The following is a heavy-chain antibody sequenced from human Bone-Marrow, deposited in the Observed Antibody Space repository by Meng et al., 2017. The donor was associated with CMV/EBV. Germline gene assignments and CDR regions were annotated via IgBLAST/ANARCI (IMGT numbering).Heavy chain of an antibody. D-gene: IGHD3-3*01. J-gene: IGHJ6*02. V-gene: IGHV3-23*01. CDR1: GFTFSSYW. Sequence: GESLKISCAASGFTFSSYWMSWVRQAPGKGLEWVSAISGSGGSTYYADSVKGRFTISRDNSKNTLYLPMNSLRAEDTAVYYCAGVVYDFWSAKYLGGAMDVWGQGTTFTVSS. CDR2: ISGSGGST. CDR3: AGVVYDFWSAKYLGGAMDV.